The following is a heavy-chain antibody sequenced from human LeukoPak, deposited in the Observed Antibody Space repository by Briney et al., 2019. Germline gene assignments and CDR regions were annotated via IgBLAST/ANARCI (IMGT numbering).Heavy chain of an antibody. J-gene: IGHJ4*02. D-gene: IGHD2-15*01. CDR3: ARHDLGGSSPFDY. V-gene: IGHV1-46*02. CDR1: GGTSNNYR. Sequence: ASVKVSCKASGGTSNNYRINWVRQAPGQGLEWLGIINPSGTSTTYAQKFQGRVTLTRDTSTSTDFMELSSLRSEDTAVYYCARHDLGGSSPFDYWGQGTLVTVSS. CDR2: INPSGTST.